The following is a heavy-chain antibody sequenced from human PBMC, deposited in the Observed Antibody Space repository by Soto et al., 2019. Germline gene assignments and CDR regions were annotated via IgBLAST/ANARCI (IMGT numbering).Heavy chain of an antibody. D-gene: IGHD2-8*01. CDR3: ARGIVLMVYAIQRPGFDYYYYGMDV. V-gene: IGHV4-31*03. Sequence: SETLSLTCTVSGGSISSGGYYWSWIRQHPGKGLEWIGYIYYSGSTYYNPSLKSRVTISVDTSKDQFSLKLSSVTAADTAVYYCARGIVLMVYAIQRPGFDYYYYGMDVGGQGTTVTVSS. CDR2: IYYSGST. CDR1: GGSISSGGYY. J-gene: IGHJ6*02.